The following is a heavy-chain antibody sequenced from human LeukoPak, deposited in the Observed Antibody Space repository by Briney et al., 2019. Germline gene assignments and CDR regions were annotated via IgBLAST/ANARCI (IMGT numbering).Heavy chain of an antibody. V-gene: IGHV1-69*13. CDR1: GGTFSSYA. D-gene: IGHD3-10*01. Sequence: VASVKVSCKASGGTFSSYAISWVRQAPGQGLEWMGGIIPIFGTANYAQKFQGRVTITADESTSTAYMELSSLRSEDTAVYYCARGGITMVRGVISLLDVWGKGTTVTISS. CDR3: ARGGITMVRGVISLLDV. J-gene: IGHJ6*04. CDR2: IIPIFGTA.